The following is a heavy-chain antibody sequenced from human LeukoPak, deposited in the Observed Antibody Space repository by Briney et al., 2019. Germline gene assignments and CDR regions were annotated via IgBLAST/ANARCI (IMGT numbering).Heavy chain of an antibody. D-gene: IGHD5-18*01. CDR2: ISSSSSYI. V-gene: IGHV3-21*01. Sequence: GGSLRLSCAASGFTFSSYSMNWVRQAPGKGLEWVSSISSSSSYIYYADSVKGRFTISRDNAKNSLYLRMNSLRAEDTAVYYCARDSGAMDYYYYGMDVWGQGTTVTVSS. CDR3: ARDSGAMDYYYYGMDV. J-gene: IGHJ6*02. CDR1: GFTFSSYS.